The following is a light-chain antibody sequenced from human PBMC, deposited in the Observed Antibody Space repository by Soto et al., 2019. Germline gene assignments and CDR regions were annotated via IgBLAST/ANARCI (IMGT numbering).Light chain of an antibody. CDR3: QQYGNPPQT. CDR2: AAS. CDR1: QSVSKNY. V-gene: IGKV3-20*01. J-gene: IGKJ1*01. Sequence: DTVLTQSPGTLSLSPGESATLSCRASQSVSKNYLAWYQQRPGQPPRPLIHAASSRATGIPDRFSGSVSGTAFTLTITRLEPEDFAVYYCQQYGNPPQTFGQGTRVEIK.